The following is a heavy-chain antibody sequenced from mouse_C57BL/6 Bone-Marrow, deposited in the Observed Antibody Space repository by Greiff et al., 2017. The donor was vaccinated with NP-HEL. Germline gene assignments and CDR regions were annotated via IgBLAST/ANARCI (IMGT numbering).Heavy chain of an antibody. Sequence: QVHVKQPGAELVKPGASVKMSCKASGYTFTSYWITWVKQRPGQGLEWIGDIYPGSGSTNYNEKFKSKATLTVYTSSSTAYMQLSSLTSEGSAVYYCGRAPHYGSFDYWGQGTTLTVSS. CDR3: GRAPHYGSFDY. V-gene: IGHV1-55*01. CDR2: IYPGSGST. J-gene: IGHJ2*01. D-gene: IGHD1-1*01. CDR1: GYTFTSYW.